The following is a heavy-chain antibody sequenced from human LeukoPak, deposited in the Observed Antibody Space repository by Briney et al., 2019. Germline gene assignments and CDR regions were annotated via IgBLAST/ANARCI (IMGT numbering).Heavy chain of an antibody. CDR3: ARAVGSGSFQTYYYYMDV. CDR1: GYSISTSNW. CDR2: IHYSGSI. J-gene: IGHJ6*03. Sequence: SETLSLTCAVSGYSISTSNWWGWIRQPPGKGLEWIGYIHYSGSISYKSSLKSRVTMSVDTSKNQFSLTLSSVTAADTAVYYCARAVGSGSFQTYYYYMDVWGKGTTATISS. D-gene: IGHD3-10*01. V-gene: IGHV4-28*05.